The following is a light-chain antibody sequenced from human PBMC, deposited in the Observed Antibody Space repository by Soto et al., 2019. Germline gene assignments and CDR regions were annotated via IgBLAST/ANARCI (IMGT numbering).Light chain of an antibody. CDR1: SSDVGGY. J-gene: IGLJ1*01. CDR3: SSYAGINNLGV. V-gene: IGLV2-8*01. CDR2: EVN. Sequence: QSALTQPPSASGSPGQSVTISCTGTSSDVGGYVSWYQQHPGKAPKLMIFEVNKRPSGVPDRFSGSKSGNTASLTVSGLQAEDEADYYCSSYAGINNLGVFGTGTKVTVL.